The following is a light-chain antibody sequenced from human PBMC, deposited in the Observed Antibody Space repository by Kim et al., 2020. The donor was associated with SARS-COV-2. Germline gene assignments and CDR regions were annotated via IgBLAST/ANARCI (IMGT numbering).Light chain of an antibody. CDR2: QDT. V-gene: IGLV3-1*01. CDR3: QAWDMV. J-gene: IGLJ1*01. Sequence: SYELTQPPSVSVSPGQTASITCSGDKLGDKYASWYQQKPGQSPVLVIYQDTKRPSGIPERFSGSTSGNTATLTISGTQAMDEADYYCQAWDMVFGAGTKVT. CDR1: KLGDKY.